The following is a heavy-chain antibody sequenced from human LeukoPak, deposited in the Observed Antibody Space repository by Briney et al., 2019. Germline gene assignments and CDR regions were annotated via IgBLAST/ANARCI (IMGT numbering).Heavy chain of an antibody. J-gene: IGHJ5*02. V-gene: IGHV3-74*01. D-gene: IGHD5-18*01. CDR3: ATEANTAMAT. Sequence: GGSLRLSCAASGFTFSRYWMHWVRQAPGKGLVWVARISSDETSTSYAASVKGRFTISRDNAKNTLYLQMNSLRAEDTAVYYCATEANTAMATWGQGTLVTASS. CDR1: GFTFSRYW. CDR2: ISSDETST.